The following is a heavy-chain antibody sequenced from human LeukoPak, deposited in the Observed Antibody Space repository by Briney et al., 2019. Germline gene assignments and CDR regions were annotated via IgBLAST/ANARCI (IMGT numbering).Heavy chain of an antibody. CDR1: GYSFTSYG. J-gene: IGHJ6*02. Sequence: ASVKVSCKASGYSFTSYGITWVRQAPGQGLEWMGWISTYDGNANYAQKLQGRVTMTTDTSTITAYMELRSLRSDDTAVYYCARDLRVAVAGIDQIYYYYGMDVWGQGTTVTVSS. D-gene: IGHD6-19*01. CDR2: ISTYDGNA. CDR3: ARDLRVAVAGIDQIYYYYGMDV. V-gene: IGHV1-18*01.